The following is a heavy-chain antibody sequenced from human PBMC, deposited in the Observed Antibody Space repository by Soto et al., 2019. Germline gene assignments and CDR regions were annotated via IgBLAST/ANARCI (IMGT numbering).Heavy chain of an antibody. CDR3: AWDTAMENYYYYGMDV. CDR2: IIPIFGTA. CDR1: GGTFSSYA. J-gene: IGHJ6*02. Sequence: SVKVSCKASGGTFSSYAISWVRQAPGQGLEWMGGIIPIFGTANYAQKFQGRVTITADESTSTAYMELSSLRSEDTAVYYCAWDTAMENYYYYGMDVWGQGTTVTVSS. V-gene: IGHV1-69*13. D-gene: IGHD5-18*01.